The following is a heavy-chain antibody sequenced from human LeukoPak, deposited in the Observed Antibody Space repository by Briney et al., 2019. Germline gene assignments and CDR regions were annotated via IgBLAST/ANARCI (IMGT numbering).Heavy chain of an antibody. D-gene: IGHD5-18*01. CDR1: AGPISGFF. Sequence: PSETLSLTCTVSAGPISGFFWSWTRQPPGKGLEWIGYISYSGSTNYNPSLKSRVTISADTSKNQVSLKLSSVTAADTAVYYCARTYRYGSFPVYHFYMDVWGKGTTVTVSS. CDR3: ARTYRYGSFPVYHFYMDV. V-gene: IGHV4-59*01. CDR2: ISYSGST. J-gene: IGHJ6*03.